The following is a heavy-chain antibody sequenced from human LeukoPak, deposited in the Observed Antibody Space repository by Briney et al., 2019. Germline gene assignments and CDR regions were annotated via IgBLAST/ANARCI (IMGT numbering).Heavy chain of an antibody. D-gene: IGHD1-1*01. CDR1: GGSISSYY. V-gene: IGHV4-59*12. CDR2: IYHSGST. CDR3: ARDDGWNDGGDAFDI. Sequence: SETLSLTCTVSGGSISSYYWSWIRQPPGKGLEWIGYIYHSGSTNYNPSLKSRVTISVDTSKNQFSLKLSSVTAADTAVYYCARDDGWNDGGDAFDIWGQGTMVTVSS. J-gene: IGHJ3*02.